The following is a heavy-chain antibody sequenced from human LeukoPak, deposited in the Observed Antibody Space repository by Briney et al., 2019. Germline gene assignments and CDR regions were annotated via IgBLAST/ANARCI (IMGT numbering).Heavy chain of an antibody. CDR1: GFTFSTSW. D-gene: IGHD3-22*01. CDR2: IKGDGSVQ. CDR3: ARFRDYDSSGYYSLLFDY. Sequence: GGSLRLSCVASGFTFSTSWMNWVRQAPGKGLEWVANIKGDGSVQSYVDSVKGRFTISRDNAKNSLYLQMNSLRAEDTAVYYCARFRDYDSSGYYSLLFDYWGQGTLVTVSS. V-gene: IGHV3-7*02. J-gene: IGHJ4*02.